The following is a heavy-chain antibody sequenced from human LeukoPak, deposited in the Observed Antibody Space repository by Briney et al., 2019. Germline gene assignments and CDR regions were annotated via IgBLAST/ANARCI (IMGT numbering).Heavy chain of an antibody. CDR3: ARGPIVAAYGMDV. Sequence: PGGSLRLSCAASGFTFSSYWMHWVRQAPGKGLVWVSRINSDGSSTSYADSVKGRFTISRDNSKNTLYLQMNSLRAEDTAVYYCARGPIVAAYGMDVWGQGTTVTVSS. CDR2: INSDGSST. V-gene: IGHV3-74*01. D-gene: IGHD2-15*01. J-gene: IGHJ6*02. CDR1: GFTFSSYW.